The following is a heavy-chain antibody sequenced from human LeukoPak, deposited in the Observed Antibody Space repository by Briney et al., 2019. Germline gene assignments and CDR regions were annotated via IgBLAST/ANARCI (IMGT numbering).Heavy chain of an antibody. D-gene: IGHD1-26*01. CDR2: LRYSGTT. CDR1: GDSISSNFYY. V-gene: IGHV4-39*02. J-gene: IGHJ4*02. Sequence: PSETLSLTCTVSGDSISSNFYYWGWIRQPPGKGLEWIGSLRYSGTTYYNPSLKSRVTISVDTSKNHFSLNLNSVTAADTAVYYCARDLHSGSYAGAHTLFDYWGQGTLVTVSS. CDR3: ARDLHSGSYAGAHTLFDY.